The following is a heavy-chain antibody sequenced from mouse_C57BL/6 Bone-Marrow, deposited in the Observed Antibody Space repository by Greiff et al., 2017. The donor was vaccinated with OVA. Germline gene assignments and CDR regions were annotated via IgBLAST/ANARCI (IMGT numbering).Heavy chain of an antibody. Sequence: VQLQQSGPELVKPGASVKISCKASGYSFTGYYMNWVKQSPEKSLEWIGEINPSTGGTTYNQKFKAKATLTVDKSSSTAYMQLKSLTSEDSAVYYCARFPYSNYEIDYWGQGTTLTVSS. J-gene: IGHJ2*01. V-gene: IGHV1-42*01. CDR3: ARFPYSNYEIDY. CDR2: INPSTGGT. D-gene: IGHD2-5*01. CDR1: GYSFTGYY.